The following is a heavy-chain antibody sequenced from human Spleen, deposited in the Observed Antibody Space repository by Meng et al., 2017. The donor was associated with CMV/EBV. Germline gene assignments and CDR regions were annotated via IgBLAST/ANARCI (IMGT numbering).Heavy chain of an antibody. Sequence: SETLSLTCSVSGASITSFYWSWIRQFPGKGLEWIGYFYYSGRSKYNPSLKSRVTMSADMSNNQLSLQLSAVTAADTAVYYCAKPAGISGMGGDYYYYGMDVWGQGTTVTVSS. D-gene: IGHD1-20*01. V-gene: IGHV4-59*03. CDR2: FYYSGRS. CDR3: AKPAGISGMGGDYYYYGMDV. J-gene: IGHJ6*02. CDR1: GASITSFY.